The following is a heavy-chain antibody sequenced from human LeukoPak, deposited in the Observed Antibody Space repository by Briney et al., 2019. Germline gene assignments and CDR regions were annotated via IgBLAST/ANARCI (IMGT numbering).Heavy chain of an antibody. D-gene: IGHD5-18*01. J-gene: IGHJ4*02. CDR1: GFTFSSYG. CDR3: ARSGYSYGGFIDY. Sequence: GRSLRLSCAASGFTFSSYGMHWVRQAPGKGLEWVAVIWYDGSNKYYADSVKGRFTISRDSSKNTLYLQMNSLRAEDTAVYYCARSGYSYGGFIDYWGQGTLVTVSS. CDR2: IWYDGSNK. V-gene: IGHV3-33*01.